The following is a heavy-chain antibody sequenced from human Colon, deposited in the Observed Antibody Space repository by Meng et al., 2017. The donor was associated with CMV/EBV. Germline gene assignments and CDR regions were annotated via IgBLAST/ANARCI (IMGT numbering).Heavy chain of an antibody. CDR2: IYYNGNT. D-gene: IGHD1-20*01. CDR1: GGSISRSTYY. J-gene: IGHJ4*02. CDR3: ASITTFYTRFDY. Sequence: GGSISRSTYYWGWLRQPPGKGLEWIGSIYYNGNTYYSPSLPSLKSRVTISLDTSKSQFALKVTSVTAADTAMYYCASITTFYTRFDYWGQGSLVTVSS. V-gene: IGHV4-39*06.